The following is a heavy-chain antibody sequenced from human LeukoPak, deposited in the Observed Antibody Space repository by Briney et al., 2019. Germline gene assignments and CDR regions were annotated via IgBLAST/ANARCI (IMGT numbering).Heavy chain of an antibody. CDR3: ARGPASTELWLDYFDY. CDR1: GDSISSGTYY. Sequence: PSETLSLTCTVSGDSISSGTYYWSWLRQPAGKGLEWIGRIHTSGSTNYNPSLKSRVTISLDTSKNQFSLKVTSVTDADTAVYYCARGPASTELWLDYFDYWGQGTLVTVSS. CDR2: IHTSGST. V-gene: IGHV4-61*02. J-gene: IGHJ4*02. D-gene: IGHD3-10*01.